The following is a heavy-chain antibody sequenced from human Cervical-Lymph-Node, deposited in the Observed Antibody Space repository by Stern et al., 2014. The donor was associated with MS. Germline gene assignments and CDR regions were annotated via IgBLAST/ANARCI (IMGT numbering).Heavy chain of an antibody. J-gene: IGHJ6*02. CDR1: GGIFSSFA. V-gene: IGHV1-69*12. CDR2: IIRMFGTA. D-gene: IGHD3-10*01. CDR3: ASSVGELTPEAV. Sequence: QDQLVQSGAEVKKPGSSVRVSCKASGGIFSSFAISWVRQAPGQGLEWMGGIIRMFGTANYAQKFQGRVTITADDSTTTAYMEVSSLRYEDTAVYYCASSVGELTPEAVWGQGTTVTVFS.